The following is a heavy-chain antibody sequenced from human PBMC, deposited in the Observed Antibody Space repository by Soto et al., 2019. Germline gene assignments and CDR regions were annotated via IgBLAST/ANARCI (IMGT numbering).Heavy chain of an antibody. CDR2: ISSSSSTI. D-gene: IGHD3-22*01. CDR1: GFTLSSYS. J-gene: IGHJ4*02. Sequence: EVQLVESGGGLVQPGGSLRLSCAASGFTLSSYSMNWFRQAPGKGLEGVSYISSSSSTIYYADSVKGRFTISRDNAKNSLYLQMNSLRDEDTAVYYCARDHYDSSGYALDYWGQGTLVTVSS. CDR3: ARDHYDSSGYALDY. V-gene: IGHV3-48*02.